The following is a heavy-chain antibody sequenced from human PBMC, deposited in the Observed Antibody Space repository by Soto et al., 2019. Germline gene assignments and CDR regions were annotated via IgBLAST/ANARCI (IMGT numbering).Heavy chain of an antibody. D-gene: IGHD5-12*01. CDR3: AKDQRGYSGHDSEVDY. CDR1: GFTFSSYG. CDR2: ISYDGSNK. J-gene: IGHJ4*02. V-gene: IGHV3-30*18. Sequence: PGGSLRLSCAASGFTFSSYGMHWVRQAPGKGLEWVAVISYDGSNKYYADSVKGRFTISRDNSKNTLYLQMNSLRAEDTAVYYCAKDQRGYSGHDSEVDYWGQGTLVTVSS.